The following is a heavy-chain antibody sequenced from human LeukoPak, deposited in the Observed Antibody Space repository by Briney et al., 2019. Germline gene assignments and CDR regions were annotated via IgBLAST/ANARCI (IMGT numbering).Heavy chain of an antibody. D-gene: IGHD4-11*01. CDR2: IYYSGST. CDR3: ARDSYSNYGVDYYGMDV. CDR1: GGSISSYY. V-gene: IGHV4-59*01. J-gene: IGHJ6*02. Sequence: PSETLSLTCTVSGGSISSYYWSWIRQPPGKGLEWIGYIYYSGSTNYNPSLKSRVTISVDTSKNQFSLKLSSVTAADTAVYYCARDSYSNYGVDYYGMDVWGQGTTVTVSS.